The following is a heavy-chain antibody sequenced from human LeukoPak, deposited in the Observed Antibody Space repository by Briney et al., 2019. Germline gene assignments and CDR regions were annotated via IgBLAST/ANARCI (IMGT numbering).Heavy chain of an antibody. CDR2: MNPNSGNT. V-gene: IGHV1-8*01. CDR1: GYTFTSYD. CDR3: ARSYYGSGSSRPHYYYYGMDV. J-gene: IGHJ6*02. Sequence: ASVKVSCKASGYTFTSYDINWVRQATGQGLEWMGWMNPNSGNTGYAQKFQGRGTMTRNTSISTAYMELSSLRSEDTAVYYCARSYYGSGSSRPHYYYYGMDVWGQGTTVTVSS. D-gene: IGHD3-10*01.